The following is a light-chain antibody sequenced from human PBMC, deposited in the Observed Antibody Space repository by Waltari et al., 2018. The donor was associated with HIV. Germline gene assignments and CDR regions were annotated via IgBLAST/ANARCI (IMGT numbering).Light chain of an antibody. J-gene: IGLJ2*01. CDR1: SSNIGSHS. Sequence: QSVLTQPPSASGTPGQRVTISCSGSSSNIGSHSVNWYQQLPGTAPKLRIYTNDQRPSGVPDRFSGSKSGTSASLAITGLQSKDEADYYCAAWDDSLIGVIFGGGTKLTVL. CDR2: TND. CDR3: AAWDDSLIGVI. V-gene: IGLV1-44*01.